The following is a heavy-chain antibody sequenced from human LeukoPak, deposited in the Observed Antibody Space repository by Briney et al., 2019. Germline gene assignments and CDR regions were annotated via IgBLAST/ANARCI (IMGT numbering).Heavy chain of an antibody. CDR1: GGTFSSYA. D-gene: IGHD1-1*01. J-gene: IGHJ5*02. Sequence: SVKVSCKASGGTFSSYAISWVRQAPGQGLEWMGRIIPIFGTANYAQKFQGRVTITTDESTSTAYMELSSPRSEDTAVYYCARYAGTAANWFDPWGQGTLVTVSS. CDR2: IIPIFGTA. V-gene: IGHV1-69*05. CDR3: ARYAGTAANWFDP.